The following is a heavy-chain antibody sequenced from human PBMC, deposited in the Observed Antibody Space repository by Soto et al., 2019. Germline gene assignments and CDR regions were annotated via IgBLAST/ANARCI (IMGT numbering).Heavy chain of an antibody. D-gene: IGHD2-2*01. CDR2: IDPSDSYT. Sequence: PGESLKISCKGSGYSFTSYWISWVRQMPGKGLEWMGRIDPSDSYTNYSPSFQGHVTISADKSISTAYLQWSSLKASDTAMYYCARRAVVPATVGYYYGVDVWGQGTTVTVSS. V-gene: IGHV5-10-1*01. J-gene: IGHJ6*02. CDR1: GYSFTSYW. CDR3: ARRAVVPATVGYYYGVDV.